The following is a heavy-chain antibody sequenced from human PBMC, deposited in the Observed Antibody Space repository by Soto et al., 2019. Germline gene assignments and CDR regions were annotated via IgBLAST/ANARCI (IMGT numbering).Heavy chain of an antibody. D-gene: IGHD4-17*01. CDR2: ITAYNGNT. Sequence: QVQLVQSGAGVKKPGASVKVSCRASGYTFTSYGISWVRQAPGQGLEWMGWITAYNGNTNYAQKLQGRVTMTTDTSMSGAYMELRGLRSDDTAVYYCARDVYGPIDVYYMDVWGRGTTVTVS. CDR1: GYTFTSYG. CDR3: ARDVYGPIDVYYMDV. V-gene: IGHV1-18*01. J-gene: IGHJ6*03.